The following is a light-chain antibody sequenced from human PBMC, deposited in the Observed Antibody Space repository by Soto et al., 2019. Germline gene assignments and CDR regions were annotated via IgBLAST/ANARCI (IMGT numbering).Light chain of an antibody. J-gene: IGKJ1*01. CDR2: VAS. Sequence: EIVLTQSPGTLSLSPGERATLSCRASQSVSSNYLAWYQQKPGQAPRLLIYVASSRATGTPDRLSGSGSGTDFTLTISRLEPEDFAVYYCQQYGRPPRTFGQGTKVEIK. CDR1: QSVSSNY. CDR3: QQYGRPPRT. V-gene: IGKV3-20*01.